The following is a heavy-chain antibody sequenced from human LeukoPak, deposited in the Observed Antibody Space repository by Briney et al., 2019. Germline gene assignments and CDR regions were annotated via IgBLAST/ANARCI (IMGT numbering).Heavy chain of an antibody. CDR2: ISSSSSYI. Sequence: PGGSLRPSCVASGFTFSSYSMNWVRQAPGKGLEWVSSISSSSSYIYYADSVKGRFTISRDNAKNSLYLQMNSLRAEDTAVYYCARLITPPTRVNYYDSSGYFRADYWGQGTLVTVSS. J-gene: IGHJ4*02. V-gene: IGHV3-21*01. CDR1: GFTFSSYS. CDR3: ARLITPPTRVNYYDSSGYFRADY. D-gene: IGHD3-22*01.